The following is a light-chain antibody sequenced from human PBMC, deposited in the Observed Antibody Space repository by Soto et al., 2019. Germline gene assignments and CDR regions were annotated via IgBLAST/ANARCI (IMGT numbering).Light chain of an antibody. CDR1: YSNIGIND. V-gene: IGLV1-44*01. CDR2: DTS. Sequence: QSVLSQPPSASGTPGQTVTVSCSGTYSNIGINDVHWYRQLSGTAPQILIYDTSQRATGVPDRFSGSRSGTSASLVISGLQTEDEADYHCAAWDDSLNGPAFGGGTKPTVL. J-gene: IGLJ2*01. CDR3: AAWDDSLNGPA.